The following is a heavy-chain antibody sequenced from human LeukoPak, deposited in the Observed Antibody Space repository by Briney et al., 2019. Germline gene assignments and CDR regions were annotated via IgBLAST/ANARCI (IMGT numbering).Heavy chain of an antibody. CDR1: GFTFSSYS. CDR2: ISSSSSYI. D-gene: IGHD1-26*01. V-gene: IGHV3-21*01. CDR3: ATSIVGARDY. Sequence: PGGSLRLSCAASGFTFSSYSMNWVRQAPGKGLEWVSSISSSSSYIYYADSVKGRFTISRDNAKNSLYLQMNSLRAKDTAVYYCATSIVGARDYWGQGTLVTVSS. J-gene: IGHJ4*02.